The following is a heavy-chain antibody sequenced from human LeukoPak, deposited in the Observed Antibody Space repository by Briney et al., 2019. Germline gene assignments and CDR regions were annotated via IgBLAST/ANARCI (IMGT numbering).Heavy chain of an antibody. J-gene: IGHJ3*02. CDR2: INTNTGNP. Sequence: ASVKVSCKASGYTFTSYAMNWVRPAPGQGLEWMGWINTNTGNPTYAQGFTGRFVFSLDTSVSTAYLQISSLKAEDTAVYYCARIAWGFGPEGAFDIWGQGTMVTVSS. CDR1: GYTFTSYA. CDR3: ARIAWGFGPEGAFDI. D-gene: IGHD3-10*01. V-gene: IGHV7-4-1*02.